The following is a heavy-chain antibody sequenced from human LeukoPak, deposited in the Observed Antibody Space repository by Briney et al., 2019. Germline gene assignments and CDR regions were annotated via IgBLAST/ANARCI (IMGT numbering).Heavy chain of an antibody. D-gene: IGHD2-2*01. Sequence: ASVKVSCKASGYTFTSYDINWVRPATGQGLEWMGWMNPNNGNTDYAQKFQGRVTLTRNTSISTAYMELSSLRSEDTAVYYCARGHCSTTSCFYFDYWGQGTLVTVSS. V-gene: IGHV1-8*01. J-gene: IGHJ4*02. CDR3: ARGHCSTTSCFYFDY. CDR2: MNPNNGNT. CDR1: GYTFTSYD.